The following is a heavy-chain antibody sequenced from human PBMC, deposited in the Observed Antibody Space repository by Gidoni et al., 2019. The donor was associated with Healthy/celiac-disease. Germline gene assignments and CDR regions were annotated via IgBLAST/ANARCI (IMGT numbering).Heavy chain of an antibody. J-gene: IGHJ5*02. CDR3: ARPYGSGSTPIHWFDP. CDR2: IYYSGST. D-gene: IGHD3-10*01. CDR1: GGSISSSRYY. V-gene: IGHV4-39*01. Sequence: QLQLQESGPGLVTPSETLSLPCTVSGGSISSSRYYWGWIRQPPGKGLEWIGSIYYSGSTYYNPSLKSRVTISVDTSKNQFSLKLSSVTAADTAVYYCARPYGSGSTPIHWFDPWGQGTLVTVSS.